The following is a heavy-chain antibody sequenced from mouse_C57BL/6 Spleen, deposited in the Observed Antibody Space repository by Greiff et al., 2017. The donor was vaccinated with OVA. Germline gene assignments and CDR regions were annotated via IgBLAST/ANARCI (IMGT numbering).Heavy chain of an antibody. CDR1: GYSITSGYY. D-gene: IGHD3-1*01. CDR3: ASGDSVHWYFDV. J-gene: IGHJ1*03. CDR2: ISYDGSN. V-gene: IGHV3-6*01. Sequence: EVQLQESGPGLVKPSQSLSLTCSVTGYSITSGYYWNWIRQFPGNKLEWMGYISYDGSNNYNPSLKNRISITRDTSKNQFFLKLNSVTTEDTATYYCASGDSVHWYFDVWGTGTTVTVSS.